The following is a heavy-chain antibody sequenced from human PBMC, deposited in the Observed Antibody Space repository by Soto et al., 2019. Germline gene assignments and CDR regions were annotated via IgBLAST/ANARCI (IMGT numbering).Heavy chain of an antibody. CDR1: GGSISSGRYY. Sequence: PSETLSLTCTVSGGSISSGRYYWTWIRQHPGKGLEWIGYIYYSGSTNYNPSLKSRVTISVDTSKNQFSLKLSSVTAADTAVYYCARHSPYYYDSSGYYYDGAFDIWGQGTMVTVSS. J-gene: IGHJ3*02. CDR3: ARHSPYYYDSSGYYYDGAFDI. V-gene: IGHV4-61*01. D-gene: IGHD3-22*01. CDR2: IYYSGST.